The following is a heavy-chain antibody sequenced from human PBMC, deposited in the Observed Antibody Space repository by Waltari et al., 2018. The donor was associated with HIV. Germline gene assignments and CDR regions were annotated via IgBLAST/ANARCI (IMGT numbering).Heavy chain of an antibody. D-gene: IGHD3-10*01. CDR2: IYPDDSDI. CDR1: GYTFTNHW. V-gene: IGHV5-51*01. J-gene: IGHJ6*02. CDR3: ARARYYNYGMDV. Sequence: VQLVQSGAEVKKPGEPLKISCKGSGYTFTNHWIGWVRQMPGKGLEWMGTIYPDDSDIKYNPSFQGQVTISVDKSISIAYLQWNSLEASDSATYYCARARYYNYGMDVWGQGTTVTVSS.